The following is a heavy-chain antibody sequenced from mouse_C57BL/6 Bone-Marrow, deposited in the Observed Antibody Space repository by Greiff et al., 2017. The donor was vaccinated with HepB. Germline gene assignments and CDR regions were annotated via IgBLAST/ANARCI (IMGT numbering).Heavy chain of an antibody. J-gene: IGHJ2*01. CDR3: AVYGNYDY. CDR2: IHPNSGST. CDR1: GYTFTSYW. D-gene: IGHD2-1*01. Sequence: QVHVKQPGAELVKPGASVKLSCKASGYTFTSYWMHWVKQRPGQGLEWIGMIHPNSGSTNYNEKFKSKATLTADKSSSTAYMQLSSLTSEDSAVYFCAVYGNYDYWGQGTTLTVSS. V-gene: IGHV1-64*01.